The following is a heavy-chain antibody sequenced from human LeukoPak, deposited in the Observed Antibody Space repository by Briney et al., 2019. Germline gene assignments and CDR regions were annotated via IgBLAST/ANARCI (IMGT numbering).Heavy chain of an antibody. D-gene: IGHD6-6*01. J-gene: IGHJ4*02. CDR2: IYYSGST. Sequence: PSETLSLTCTVSGGSISXXXXXWIRQPPGXXXXXXXXIYYSGSTNYNPSLXSXXTISVDTSKNQFSLKLSSVTAADTAVYYCARVDPDSSSTLEVFDYWGQGTLVTVSS. CDR1: GGSISXXX. V-gene: IGHV4-59*01. CDR3: ARVDPDSSSTLEVFDY.